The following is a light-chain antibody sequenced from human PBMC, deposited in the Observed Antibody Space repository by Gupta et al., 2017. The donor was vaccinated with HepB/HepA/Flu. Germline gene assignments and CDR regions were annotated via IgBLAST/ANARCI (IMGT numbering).Light chain of an antibody. CDR3: QTWGTGFHVV. CDR1: SGHSSYA. J-gene: IGLJ2*01. CDR2: LNSDGSH. Sequence: QLVLTQSPSASASLGASVKLTCTLSSGHSSYAIAWHQQQPEKGPRYLMKLNSDGSHSKGDGIPDRFSGSSSGAERYLTISSLQSEDEADYYRQTWGTGFHVVFGGGTKLTVL. V-gene: IGLV4-69*01.